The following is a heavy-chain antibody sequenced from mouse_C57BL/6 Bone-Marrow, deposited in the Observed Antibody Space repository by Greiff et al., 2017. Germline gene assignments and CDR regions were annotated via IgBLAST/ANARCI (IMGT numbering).Heavy chain of an antibody. CDR3: ARHEENYYGSSPRFAY. Sequence: QLQQSGAELVKPGASVTLSCKASGYTFTEYTIHWVKQRSGQGLEWIGWFYPGSGSIQYNEKFKDKATLTADKSSSTVYMELSRLTSEDSAVYFCARHEENYYGSSPRFAYWGQGTLVTVSA. CDR2: FYPGSGSI. D-gene: IGHD1-1*01. V-gene: IGHV1-62-2*01. J-gene: IGHJ3*01. CDR1: GYTFTEYT.